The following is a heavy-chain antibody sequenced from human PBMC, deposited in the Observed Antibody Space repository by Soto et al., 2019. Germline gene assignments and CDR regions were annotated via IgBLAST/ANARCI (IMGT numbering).Heavy chain of an antibody. Sequence: SQTLSLTCAISGDRVSSNSAAWNWIRQSPSRGLEWLGRTYYRSKWYNDYAVSVKSRITINPDTSKNQFSLQLNSVTPEDTAVYYCARDLPVVVVPAAPSYYFDYWGQGTLVTVSS. CDR2: TYYRSKWYN. J-gene: IGHJ4*02. V-gene: IGHV6-1*01. CDR3: ARDLPVVVVPAAPSYYFDY. CDR1: GDRVSSNSAA. D-gene: IGHD2-2*01.